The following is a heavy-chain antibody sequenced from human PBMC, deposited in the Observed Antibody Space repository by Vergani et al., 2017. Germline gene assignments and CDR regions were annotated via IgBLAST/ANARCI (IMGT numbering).Heavy chain of an antibody. CDR2: IYSGGST. D-gene: IGHD1-26*01. V-gene: IGHV3-53*01. Sequence: EVQLVESGGGLIQPGGSLRLSCAASGFTVSSNYMSWVRQAPGKGLEWVSVIYSGGSTYYADSVKGRFTISRDNSKNTLYLQMNSLRAEDTAVYYCAKDLSGATYYYYGMDVWGQGTTVTVSS. CDR3: AKDLSGATYYYYGMDV. J-gene: IGHJ6*02. CDR1: GFTVSSNY.